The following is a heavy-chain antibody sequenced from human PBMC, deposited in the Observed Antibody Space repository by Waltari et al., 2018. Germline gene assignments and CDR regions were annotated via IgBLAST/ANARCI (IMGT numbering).Heavy chain of an antibody. CDR2: RFHTGTP. CDR3: ARVGTQLYGVLTRRWFDP. CDR1: GGSFNNDY. Sequence: QVHLQESGPGLVKPSETLSLTCTVSGGSFNNDYWGWIRQPPGTGLEWIGHRFHTGTPYSSPSLKSRVTMSVDTSKQQLSLNLNSVTAGDTTVYYCARVGTQLYGVLTRRWFDPWGQGTLVAVSS. D-gene: IGHD3-3*01. J-gene: IGHJ5*02. V-gene: IGHV4-59*01.